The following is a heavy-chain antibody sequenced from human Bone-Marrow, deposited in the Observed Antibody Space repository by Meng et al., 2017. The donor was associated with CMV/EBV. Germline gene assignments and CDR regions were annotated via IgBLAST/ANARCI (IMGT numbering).Heavy chain of an antibody. CDR3: VYSGYDSAGDFFDY. Sequence: SETLSLTCTVSGGSISSYYWSWIRQPPGKGLEWIGYIYYSGSTNYNPSLKSRVTISVDTSKNQFSLKLSSVAAADTAVYYCVYSGYDSAGDFFDYWGQGTLVTVSS. CDR2: IYYSGST. V-gene: IGHV4-59*01. CDR1: GGSISSYY. J-gene: IGHJ4*02. D-gene: IGHD5-12*01.